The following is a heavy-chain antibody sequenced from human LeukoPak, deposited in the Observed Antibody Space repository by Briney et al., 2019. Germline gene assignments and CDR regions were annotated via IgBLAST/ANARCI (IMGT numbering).Heavy chain of an antibody. V-gene: IGHV4-39*07. CDR1: GGSISSSSYY. J-gene: IGHJ4*02. Sequence: SETLSLACTVSGGSISSSSYYWGWIRQPPGKGLEWIGSIYYSGSTYYNPSLKSRITISVDTSKNQFSLKLSSVTAADTAVYYCARFAYCGGHCWYYFDYWGQGSLVTVSS. CDR2: IYYSGST. CDR3: ARFAYCGGHCWYYFDY. D-gene: IGHD2-21*02.